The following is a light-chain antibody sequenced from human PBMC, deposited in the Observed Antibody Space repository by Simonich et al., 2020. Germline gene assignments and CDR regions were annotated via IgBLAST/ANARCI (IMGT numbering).Light chain of an antibody. V-gene: IGKV3-15*01. J-gene: IGKJ1*01. CDR2: GAS. CDR3: QQYNNWHT. CDR1: QSVSSN. Sequence: EIVMTQSPATLSVSPGERATLSCRASQSVSSNLAWYQQKPVQAPRHLSYGASTRAAGIPARCSGSGSGTEFTLTISSMQSEDFAVYYCQQYNNWHTFGQGTKVEIK.